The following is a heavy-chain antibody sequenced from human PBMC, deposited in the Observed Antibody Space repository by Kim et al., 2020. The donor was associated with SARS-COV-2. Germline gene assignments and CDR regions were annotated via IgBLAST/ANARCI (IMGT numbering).Heavy chain of an antibody. V-gene: IGHV4-39*01. CDR2: ISDSGRT. J-gene: IGHJ4*02. D-gene: IGHD6-25*01. CDR1: GGSIRSTTYY. CDR3: ARLYSGTRPPDY. Sequence: SETLSLTCTISGGSIRSTTYYWGWIGQPPGKGLEWIGSISDSGRTYYNPSLKSRVTISVDTSKNQLSLKLTSVTAADTAVFYCARLYSGTRPPDYWGQGILVTVAS.